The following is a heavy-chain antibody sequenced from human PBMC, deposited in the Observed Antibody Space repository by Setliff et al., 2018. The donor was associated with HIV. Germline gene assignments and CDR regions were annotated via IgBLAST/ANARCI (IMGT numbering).Heavy chain of an antibody. J-gene: IGHJ1*01. D-gene: IGHD3-22*01. V-gene: IGHV1-18*01. Sequence: ASVKVSCKASGYRFNTYGISWVRQAPGQGLEWMGWISPYNGDTRFAQSLQGRVTLTTDTSTNTAYMEMRTLRSDDTAVYFCVRGVTRDISGYYRDEYFQHWGQGTPVTVSS. CDR3: VRGVTRDISGYYRDEYFQH. CDR2: ISPYNGDT. CDR1: GYRFNTYG.